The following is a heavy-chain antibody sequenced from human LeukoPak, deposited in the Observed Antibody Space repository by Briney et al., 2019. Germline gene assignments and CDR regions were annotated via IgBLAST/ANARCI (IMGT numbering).Heavy chain of an antibody. J-gene: IGHJ4*02. V-gene: IGHV4-34*01. CDR3: ARAGGDYDSSGYYHVGIDY. D-gene: IGHD3-22*01. CDR2: INHSGST. CDR1: GGSFSGYY. Sequence: SETLSLTCAVYGGSFSGYYWSWIRQPPGKGLEWIGEINHSGSTNYNPSLKSRVTISVDTSKKQFSLKLSSVTAADTAVYYCARAGGDYDSSGYYHVGIDYWGQGTLVTVSS.